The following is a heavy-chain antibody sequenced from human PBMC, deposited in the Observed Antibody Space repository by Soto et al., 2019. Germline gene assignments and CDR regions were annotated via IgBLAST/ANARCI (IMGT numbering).Heavy chain of an antibody. Sequence: GESLKISCKGSGYSFTSYWISWVRQMPGKGLEWMGRIDPSDSYTNYSPSFQGHVTISADKSISTAYLQWSSLKASDTAMYCCARQLGYCSSSSCYMRYYYGMDVWGQGTTVTVSS. CDR2: IDPSDSYT. V-gene: IGHV5-10-1*01. CDR3: ARQLGYCSSSSCYMRYYYGMDV. J-gene: IGHJ6*02. D-gene: IGHD2-2*02. CDR1: GYSFTSYW.